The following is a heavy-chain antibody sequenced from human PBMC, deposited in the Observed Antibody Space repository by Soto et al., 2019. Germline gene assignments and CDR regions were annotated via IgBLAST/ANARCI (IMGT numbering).Heavy chain of an antibody. CDR3: ARDFCPVPTCYDL. J-gene: IGHJ4*02. Sequence: GTLRHSCVASVVTFSNYGMHWVREAPGKGLEWVAGIDYNEINQYYIDPVKGRFTISRDQSKNTLYLQMNTLRAEDTAVYYCARDFCPVPTCYDLWGQGVLVTVSS. V-gene: IGHV3-33*08. D-gene: IGHD2-2*01. CDR1: VVTFSNYG. CDR2: IDYNEINQ.